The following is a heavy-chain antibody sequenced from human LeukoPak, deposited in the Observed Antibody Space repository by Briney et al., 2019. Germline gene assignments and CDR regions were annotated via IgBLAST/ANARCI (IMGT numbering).Heavy chain of an antibody. CDR3: ARDPESIAARRTYFDY. V-gene: IGHV3-48*01. CDR2: ISSSSSTI. J-gene: IGHJ4*02. D-gene: IGHD6-6*01. Sequence: PGRSLRLSCAASGFTFSSYGMHWVRQAPGKGLEWVSYISSSSSTIYYADSVKGRFTISRDNAKNSLYLQMNSLRAEDTAVYYCARDPESIAARRTYFDYWGQGTLVTVSS. CDR1: GFTFSSYG.